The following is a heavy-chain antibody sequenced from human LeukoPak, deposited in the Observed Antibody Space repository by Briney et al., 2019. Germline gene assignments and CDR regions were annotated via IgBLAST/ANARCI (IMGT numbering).Heavy chain of an antibody. V-gene: IGHV4-39*07. CDR1: GGSISSSDYY. CDR2: IYYGGST. CDR3: AREGSSYAIDY. D-gene: IGHD2-2*01. J-gene: IGHJ4*02. Sequence: SETLSLTCTVSGGSISSSDYYWGWIRQPPGKGLEWIGSIYYGGSTYYNPSLKSRVTISVDTSKNQFSLKLSSVTAADTAVYYCAREGSSYAIDYWGQGTLVTVSS.